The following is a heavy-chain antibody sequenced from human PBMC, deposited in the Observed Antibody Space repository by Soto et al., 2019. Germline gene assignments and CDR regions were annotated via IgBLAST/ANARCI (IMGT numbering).Heavy chain of an antibody. CDR1: GFTFSSYA. CDR3: AKDVGPLLSCAENWFDP. D-gene: IGHD3-16*01. CDR2: ISGSGGST. Sequence: EVQLLESGGGLVQPGGSLRLSCAASGFTFSSYAMSWVRQAPGKGLEWVSAISGSGGSTYYADSVKGRFTISRDNSKNTLYLQMNSLRAEDTAVYYCAKDVGPLLSCAENWFDPWGQGTLVTVSS. V-gene: IGHV3-23*01. J-gene: IGHJ5*02.